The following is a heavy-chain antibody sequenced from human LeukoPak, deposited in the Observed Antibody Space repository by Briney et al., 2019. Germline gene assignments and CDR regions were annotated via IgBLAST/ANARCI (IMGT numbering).Heavy chain of an antibody. CDR1: GGSISSGDYS. V-gene: IGHV4-30-2*01. CDR2: IYHSGST. J-gene: IGHJ5*02. D-gene: IGHD3-10*01. Sequence: SETLSLTCAVSGGSISSGDYSWSWIRQPPGKGLEWIGYIYHSGSTYYNPSLKSRVTISVDRSKNQFSLKLSSVTAADTAVYYGARGGGGTMVRGVITNWFDPWGQGTLVTVSS. CDR3: ARGGGGTMVRGVITNWFDP.